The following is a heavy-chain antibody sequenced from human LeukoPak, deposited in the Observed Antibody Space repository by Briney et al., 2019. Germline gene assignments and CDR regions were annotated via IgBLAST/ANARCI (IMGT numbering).Heavy chain of an antibody. D-gene: IGHD2-2*01. V-gene: IGHV3-7*03. CDR3: ARLVVPPGNRGWYYEH. CDR2: INQGGSEK. CDR1: GFTFSNYW. Sequence: RGSLRLSCAASGFTFSNYWMSWVRQGPGEGPEWVANINQGGSEKYYVDSVKGRFTISRDNAKNSLDLQMNSLRVEDTAIYYCARLVVPPGNRGWYYEHWGQGTLVTVSS. J-gene: IGHJ4*02.